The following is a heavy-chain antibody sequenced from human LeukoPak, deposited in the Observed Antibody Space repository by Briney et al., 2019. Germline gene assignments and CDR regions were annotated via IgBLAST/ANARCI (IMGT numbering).Heavy chain of an antibody. D-gene: IGHD3-10*01. CDR3: VKTMGYYYGSGSYYNPFDY. V-gene: IGHV3-23*01. CDR1: GFTFSSYA. Sequence: GGSLRLSCAASGFTFSSYAVSWVRQAPGKGLEWVSAISGSGGSTYYADSVKGRFTISRDNSKNTLYLQMNSLRAEDTAVYYCVKTMGYYYGSGSYYNPFDYWGQGTLVTVSS. CDR2: ISGSGGST. J-gene: IGHJ4*02.